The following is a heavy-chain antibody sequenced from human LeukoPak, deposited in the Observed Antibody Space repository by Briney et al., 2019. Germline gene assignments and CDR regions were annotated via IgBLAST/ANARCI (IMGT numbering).Heavy chain of an antibody. CDR2: ISGSGGST. J-gene: IGHJ4*02. Sequence: PGGSLRLSCAASGFTFSTFAMSWARQAPGKGLEWVSAISGSGGSTYYADSVKGRFTISRDSSKNTLYLQMNRLRAEDAAVYYCAKAPATTCSGAYCYPFDYWGQGTLVTVSS. V-gene: IGHV3-23*01. CDR3: AKAPATTCSGAYCYPFDY. CDR1: GFTFSTFA. D-gene: IGHD2-21*01.